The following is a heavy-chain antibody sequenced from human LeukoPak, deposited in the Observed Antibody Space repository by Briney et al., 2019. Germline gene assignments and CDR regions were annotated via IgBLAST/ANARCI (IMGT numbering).Heavy chain of an antibody. CDR2: ISGNSGSI. CDR1: GFTFDDYA. CDR3: AKDMNYGDYGPLDY. Sequence: PGGSLRLSCAASGFTFDDYAMNWVRQAPGKGLEWVSGISGNSGSIGYADAVKGRFTISRDNAKNCLYLQMNSLRVEDTALYYCAKDMNYGDYGPLDYWGQGALVTVSS. V-gene: IGHV3-9*01. D-gene: IGHD4-17*01. J-gene: IGHJ4*02.